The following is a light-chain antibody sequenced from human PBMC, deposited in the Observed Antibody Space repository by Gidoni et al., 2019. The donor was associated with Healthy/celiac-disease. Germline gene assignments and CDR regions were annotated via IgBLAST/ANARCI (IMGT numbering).Light chain of an antibody. Sequence: DIQMTQSPSSLSASVGDRVTITCQASQDISNYLNWYQQKPGKATKLLIYDASTLETGVSSRFSGSGSGTDFTFTISSLQPEDIATYYCQQYDNLPWTFGQGTKVEIK. CDR2: DAS. CDR3: QQYDNLPWT. V-gene: IGKV1-33*01. CDR1: QDISNY. J-gene: IGKJ1*01.